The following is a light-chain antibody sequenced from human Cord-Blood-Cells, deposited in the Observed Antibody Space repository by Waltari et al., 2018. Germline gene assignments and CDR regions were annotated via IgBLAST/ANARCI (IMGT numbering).Light chain of an antibody. CDR1: QSVSSY. CDR3: QQRSNWPPYT. Sequence: EILLTQSPATLSLSPGERATLSCRASQSVSSYLAWYQQKPGQAPRLLIYDASNRATGIPARFSGSGSVTDFTLNISSLEPEDFAVYYCQQRSNWPPYTFGQGTKLEIK. V-gene: IGKV3-11*01. J-gene: IGKJ2*01. CDR2: DAS.